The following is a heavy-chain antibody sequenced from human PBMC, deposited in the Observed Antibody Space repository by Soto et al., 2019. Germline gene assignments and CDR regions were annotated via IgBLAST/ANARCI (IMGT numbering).Heavy chain of an antibody. CDR3: ARRGMSKIGFDT. V-gene: IGHV1-46*01. CDR1: GYIFSNYY. J-gene: IGHJ3*02. D-gene: IGHD3-10*01. CDR2: FNPSGDAT. Sequence: QVQLVQSGAEVKKPGTSVKVSCKASGYIFSNYYMHWVRHAPGQGLEWMGVFNPSGDATHYAQSFQGRVSVTRDTSTSTVYMELSTLTSEDTAVYYCARRGMSKIGFDTWGQGTLVTVSS.